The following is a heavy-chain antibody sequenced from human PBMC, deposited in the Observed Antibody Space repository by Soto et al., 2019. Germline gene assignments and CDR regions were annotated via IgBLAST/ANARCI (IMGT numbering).Heavy chain of an antibody. J-gene: IGHJ6*02. Sequence: GESLRLSCAASGFTFSTYAMSWVRQAPGKGLEWVSAISVSGGSTYYADSVKGRFTISRDNSKNTLYLQMNSLRAEDTAVYYCSKAQMATSLYYYGMDVWGQGTTVTVSS. CDR1: GFTFSTYA. CDR3: SKAQMATSLYYYGMDV. CDR2: ISVSGGST. V-gene: IGHV3-23*01. D-gene: IGHD5-12*01.